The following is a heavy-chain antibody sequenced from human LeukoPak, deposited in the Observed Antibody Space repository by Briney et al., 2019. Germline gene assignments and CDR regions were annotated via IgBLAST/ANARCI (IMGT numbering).Heavy chain of an antibody. CDR2: INHSGST. Sequence: PSETLSLTCAVYGGSFSGYYWSWIRQTPGKGLEWIGEINHSGSTNYNPSLKSRVTISVDTSKNQFSLKLSSVTAADTAVYYCAKTYYDILTGDNNWFDPWGQGTLVTVSS. CDR1: GGSFSGYY. J-gene: IGHJ5*02. V-gene: IGHV4-34*01. D-gene: IGHD3-9*01. CDR3: AKTYYDILTGDNNWFDP.